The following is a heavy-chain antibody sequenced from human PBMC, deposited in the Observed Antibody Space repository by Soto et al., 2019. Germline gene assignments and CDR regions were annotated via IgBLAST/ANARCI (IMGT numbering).Heavy chain of an antibody. CDR3: ARADRSRGER. Sequence: TLSLPCTVSGGSLSSGCYYWSWIRQHPGKGLEWIWYIYYSGSTYYNPSLKSRVTISVDTSKNQFSLKLSSVTAGDTAVYYCARADRSRGERWGQGTLVTVSS. CDR1: GGSLSSGCYY. J-gene: IGHJ4*02. V-gene: IGHV4-31*03. D-gene: IGHD1-1*01. CDR2: IYYSGST.